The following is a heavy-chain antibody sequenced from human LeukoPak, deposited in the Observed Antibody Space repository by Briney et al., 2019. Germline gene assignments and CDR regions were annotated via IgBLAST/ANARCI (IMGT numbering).Heavy chain of an antibody. CDR3: ARTVSSGWPEYFDY. V-gene: IGHV1-18*01. CDR1: GYTFTSYG. CDR2: ISAYNGNT. D-gene: IGHD6-19*01. Sequence: ASVKVSCKASGYTFTSYGISWVRQAPGQGLEWMGWISAYNGNTNYTQKLQGRVTMTTDTSTSTAYMELRSLRSDDTAVYYCARTVSSGWPEYFDYWGQGTLVTVSS. J-gene: IGHJ4*02.